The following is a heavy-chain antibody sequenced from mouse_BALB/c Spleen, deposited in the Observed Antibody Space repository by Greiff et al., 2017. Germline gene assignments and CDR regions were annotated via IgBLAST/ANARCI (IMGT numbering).Heavy chain of an antibody. CDR3: ARAPRRVYYAMDY. J-gene: IGHJ4*01. CDR1: GFAFSSYD. CDR2: ISSGGGST. Sequence: EVMLVESGGGLVKPGGSLKLSCAASGFAFSSYDMSWVRQTPEKRLEWVAYISSGGGSTYYPDTVKGRFTISRDNAKNTLYLQMSSLKSEDTAMYYCARAPRRVYYAMDYWGQGTSVTVSS. V-gene: IGHV5-12-1*01.